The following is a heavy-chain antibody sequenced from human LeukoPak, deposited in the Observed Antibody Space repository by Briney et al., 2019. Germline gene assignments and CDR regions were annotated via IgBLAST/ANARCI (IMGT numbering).Heavy chain of an antibody. Sequence: ASVKVSCKASGYTFTSYDINWVRQATGQGLEWMGWMNPNSGNTGYAQKFQGRVTMTRNTSISTAYMELSSLRSEDTAVYYCARDDSSGYYYKYEAFDIWGQGTMVTVSS. CDR2: MNPNSGNT. J-gene: IGHJ3*02. CDR3: ARDDSSGYYYKYEAFDI. V-gene: IGHV1-8*01. CDR1: GYTFTSYD. D-gene: IGHD3-22*01.